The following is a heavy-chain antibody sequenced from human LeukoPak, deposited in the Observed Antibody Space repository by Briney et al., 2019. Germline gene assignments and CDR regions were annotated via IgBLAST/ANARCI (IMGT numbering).Heavy chain of an antibody. CDR1: GYTFTSYA. CDR2: INPSGGST. J-gene: IGHJ5*02. D-gene: IGHD1-26*01. CDR3: ARGGVGATTYVWFDP. Sequence: ASVKVSCKASGYTFTSYAMNWVRQAPGQGLEWMGIINPSGGSTSYAQKFQGRVTMTRDMSTSTVYMELSSLRSEDTAVYYCARGGVGATTYVWFDPWGQGTLVTVSS. V-gene: IGHV1-46*01.